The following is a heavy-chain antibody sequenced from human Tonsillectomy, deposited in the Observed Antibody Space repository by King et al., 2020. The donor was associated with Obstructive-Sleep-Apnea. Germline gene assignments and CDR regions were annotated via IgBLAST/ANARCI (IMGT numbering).Heavy chain of an antibody. CDR2: IHYSGST. D-gene: IGHD6-13*01. CDR3: ARGGDSSSWYGGFDY. V-gene: IGHV4-59*01. J-gene: IGHJ4*01. Sequence: HVQLQESGPGLVKPSETLSLTCTVSGGSISSYFWSWIRQPPGKGLEWIGYIHYSGSTNYNPSLKSRVTISVDTSKKQFSLRLSSVTAADTAVYYCARGGDSSSWYGGFDYWGHGTLVTVSS. CDR1: GGSISSYF.